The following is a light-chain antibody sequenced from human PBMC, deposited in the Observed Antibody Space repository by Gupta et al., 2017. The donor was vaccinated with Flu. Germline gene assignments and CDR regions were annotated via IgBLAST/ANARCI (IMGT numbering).Light chain of an antibody. V-gene: IGLV1-40*01. J-gene: IGLJ2*01. Sequence: TISCTGSTSNIGAGYDVHWYQQLPGTAPKVLIYGNNNRPSGVPDRFSGSKSGTSASLVITGLQAEDEADYYCHSYDSSLSGYVVFGGGTKQTVL. CDR3: HSYDSSLSGYVV. CDR1: TSNIGAGYD. CDR2: GNN.